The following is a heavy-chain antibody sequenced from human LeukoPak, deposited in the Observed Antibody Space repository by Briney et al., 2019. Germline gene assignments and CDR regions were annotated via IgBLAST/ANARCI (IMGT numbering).Heavy chain of an antibody. V-gene: IGHV4-39*01. CDR3: ARHFDRDGYKSNAFDI. Sequence: PSETLSLTCTVSGGSFGSSSHYWGWVRQPPGKGLEWIGSMYYSGSTYYNASLRSRVTISVDTSRDQFSLKLSSVTAADTAVYYCARHFDRDGYKSNAFDISGQGTMVTVSS. J-gene: IGHJ3*02. CDR1: GGSFGSSSHY. D-gene: IGHD5-24*01. CDR2: MYYSGST.